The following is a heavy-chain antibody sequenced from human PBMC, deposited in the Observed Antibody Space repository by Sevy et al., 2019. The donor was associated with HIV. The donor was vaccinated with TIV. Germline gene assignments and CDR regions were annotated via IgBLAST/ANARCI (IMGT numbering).Heavy chain of an antibody. J-gene: IGHJ3*02. CDR2: ISSSSSYI. D-gene: IGHD3-9*01. CDR1: GFTFSSYS. V-gene: IGHV3-21*01. CDR3: ARAHDILTGYYRNGPDAFDI. Sequence: GGSLRLSCAASGFTFSSYSMNWVRQAPGKGLEWVSSISSSSSYIYYEDSVKGRFTISRDNAKNSLDLQMNRLRAEDTAVYYCARAHDILTGYYRNGPDAFDIWGQGTMVTVSS.